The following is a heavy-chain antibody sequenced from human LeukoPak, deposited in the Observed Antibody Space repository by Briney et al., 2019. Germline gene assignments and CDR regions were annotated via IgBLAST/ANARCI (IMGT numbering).Heavy chain of an antibody. CDR3: AKAPPYGDYFDY. Sequence: PGGSLRLSCAASGFTFSSYGMHWVRQAPGKGLEWVAVISYDGSNKYYADSVKGRFTISRDNSKNTLYLQMNSLRAEDTAVYYCAKAPPYGDYFDYWGQGNLVTVSS. CDR2: ISYDGSNK. J-gene: IGHJ4*02. D-gene: IGHD4-17*01. CDR1: GFTFSSYG. V-gene: IGHV3-30*18.